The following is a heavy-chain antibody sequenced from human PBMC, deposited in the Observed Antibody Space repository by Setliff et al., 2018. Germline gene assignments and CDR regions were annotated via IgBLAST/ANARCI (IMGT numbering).Heavy chain of an antibody. V-gene: IGHV4-34*01. CDR1: GESFSTYY. CDR3: ARDNTILGATDH. Sequence: SQTLSLTCSVYGESFSTYYWSWIRQPPGRGLEWLGEVSYSGSTNYNPALNSRVTISVDTSTNQFSLRLTSLTAADTAVYFCARDNTILGATDHWGQGTLVTVSS. J-gene: IGHJ5*02. CDR2: VSYSGST. D-gene: IGHD1-26*01.